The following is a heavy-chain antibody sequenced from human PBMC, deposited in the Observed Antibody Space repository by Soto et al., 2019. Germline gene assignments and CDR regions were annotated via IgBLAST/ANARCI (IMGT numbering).Heavy chain of an antibody. J-gene: IGHJ4*02. Sequence: QVQPVESGGGVVQPGRSLSLSCVVSGFTFTNYGMHWVRQAPGKGLEGVATISYDGSNKYYADSVKGRFTISRDNSKNTVYLQMNSLRDEDTAVYYCAKAERYCNGGACYYEYWGQGALVTVSS. V-gene: IGHV3-30*18. CDR3: AKAERYCNGGACYYEY. CDR1: GFTFTNYG. CDR2: ISYDGSNK. D-gene: IGHD2-15*01.